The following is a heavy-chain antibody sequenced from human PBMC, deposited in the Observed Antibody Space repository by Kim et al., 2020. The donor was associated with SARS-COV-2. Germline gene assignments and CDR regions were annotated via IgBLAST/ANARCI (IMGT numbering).Heavy chain of an antibody. V-gene: IGHV3-7*03. J-gene: IGHJ5*02. CDR3: ARDTAVDIVVVPAAAPAPGTPDNWFDP. D-gene: IGHD2-2*03. CDR1: GFTFSSYW. CDR2: IKQDGSEK. Sequence: GGSLRLSCAASGFTFSSYWMSWVRQAPGKGLEWVANIKQDGSEKYYVDSVKGRFTISRDNAKNSLYLQMNSLRAEDTAVYYCARDTAVDIVVVPAAAPAPGTPDNWFDPWGQGTLVTVSS.